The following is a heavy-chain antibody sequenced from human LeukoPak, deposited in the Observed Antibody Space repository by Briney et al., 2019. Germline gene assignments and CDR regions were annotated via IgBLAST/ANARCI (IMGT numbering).Heavy chain of an antibody. Sequence: GGSLRLSCAASGFTFDDYGMSWVRQAPGKGLEWVSGINWNGGSTGYADSVKGRFTISRDNAKNSLYLQMNSLRAEDTAVYYCARGAPEVWFGELPFDYWGQGTLVTVSS. D-gene: IGHD3-10*01. CDR1: GFTFDDYG. CDR2: INWNGGST. CDR3: ARGAPEVWFGELPFDY. J-gene: IGHJ4*02. V-gene: IGHV3-20*04.